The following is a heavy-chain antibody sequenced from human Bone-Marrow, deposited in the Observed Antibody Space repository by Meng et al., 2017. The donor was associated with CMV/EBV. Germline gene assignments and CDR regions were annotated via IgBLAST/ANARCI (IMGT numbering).Heavy chain of an antibody. Sequence: SETLSLTCTVSGGSISSSSYYWGWIRQPPGKGLEFIGTIYYSVNTYYNPSLKSRVTISVDTSKNQFSLKLSSVTAADTAVYYCARGIIPAAADFHNWGQGTRVTVSS. V-gene: IGHV4-39*07. J-gene: IGHJ4*02. D-gene: IGHD2-2*01. CDR1: GGSISSSSYY. CDR3: ARGIIPAAADFHN. CDR2: IYYSVNT.